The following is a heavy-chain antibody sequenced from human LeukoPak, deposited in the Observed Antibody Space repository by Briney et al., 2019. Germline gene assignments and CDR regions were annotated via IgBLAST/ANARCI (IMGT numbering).Heavy chain of an antibody. CDR1: GFTFSSYG. CDR2: IRYDGSNK. Sequence: GGSLRLSCAASGFTFSSYGMHWVRQAPGKGLEWVAFIRYDGSNKYYADPVKGRFTISRDNSKNTLYLQMNSLRAEDTAVYYCANGRESTAGYCSSTSCYYFDYWGQGTLVTVSS. J-gene: IGHJ4*02. CDR3: ANGRESTAGYCSSTSCYYFDY. D-gene: IGHD2-2*03. V-gene: IGHV3-30*02.